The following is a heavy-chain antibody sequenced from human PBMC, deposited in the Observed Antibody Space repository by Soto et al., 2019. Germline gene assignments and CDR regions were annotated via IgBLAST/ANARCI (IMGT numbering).Heavy chain of an antibody. CDR3: ARAGAATLSDY. Sequence: QVHLQESGPGLVKPSETLSLTCTVSGGSISNYYWSWIRQPPGKGLEWIAYIYYSGGTNYNPSLTGRVTISLDTSKSQFSLKLSSVTAADPAVYYCARAGAATLSDYWGQGTLVTVSS. CDR1: GGSISNYY. J-gene: IGHJ4*02. V-gene: IGHV4-59*01. D-gene: IGHD2-15*01. CDR2: IYYSGGT.